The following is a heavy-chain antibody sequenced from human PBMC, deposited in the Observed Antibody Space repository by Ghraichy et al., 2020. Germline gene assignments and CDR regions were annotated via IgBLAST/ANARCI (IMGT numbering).Heavy chain of an antibody. Sequence: GGSLRLSCAASGFTFSSYAMSWVRQAPGKGLEWVSAITDSGGSTYNADSVKGRFTISRDNSKNTLYLQMNSLRAEDTAVYYCAKEGRLFDPGYYFDPWGQGTLVTVSS. J-gene: IGHJ4*02. D-gene: IGHD3-9*01. CDR1: GFTFSSYA. CDR3: AKEGRLFDPGYYFDP. CDR2: ITDSGGST. V-gene: IGHV3-23*01.